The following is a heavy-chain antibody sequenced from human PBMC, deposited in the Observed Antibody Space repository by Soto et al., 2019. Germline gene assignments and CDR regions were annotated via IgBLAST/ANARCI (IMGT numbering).Heavy chain of an antibody. CDR1: GFTFSSYW. J-gene: IGHJ6*03. D-gene: IGHD6-13*01. CDR2: IKQDGSEK. Sequence: GGSLRLSCAASGFTFSSYWMSWVRQAPGKGLEWVANIKQDGSEKYYVDSVKGRFTISRDNAKNSLYLQMNSLRAEDTAVYYCARDQTIAAAGTDYYYYMDVWGKGTTVTVSS. CDR3: ARDQTIAAAGTDYYYYMDV. V-gene: IGHV3-7*01.